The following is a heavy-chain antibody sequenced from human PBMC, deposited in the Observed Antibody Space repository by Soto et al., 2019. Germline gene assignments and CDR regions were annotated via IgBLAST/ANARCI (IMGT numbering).Heavy chain of an antibody. J-gene: IGHJ4*02. Sequence: QVQLQESGPGLVKPSQTLSLTCTVSGGSISSGDYYWSWIRQPPGKGLEWIGYIYYSGSTYYNPSRSSRVTISVDTSNNQFSLKLSAVTAADTAVYYCARGGPYGDYVGGLNYWGQGTLVTVSS. CDR1: GGSISSGDYY. CDR2: IYYSGST. CDR3: ARGGPYGDYVGGLNY. D-gene: IGHD4-17*01. V-gene: IGHV4-30-4*01.